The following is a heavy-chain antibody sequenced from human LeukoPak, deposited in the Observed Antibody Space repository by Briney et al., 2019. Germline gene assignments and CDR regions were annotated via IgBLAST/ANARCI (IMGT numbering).Heavy chain of an antibody. CDR3: AKTTYNPPFRSRFTISVATSKTQCSLKLSSGTAADPAVYYCGRHRRTYYYDSGTDV. CDR2: IYYSVNT. CDR1: GGSFSGYY. Sequence: PSETLSLTCAVYGGSFSGYYWSWIRQPPGKGLEWIGYIYYSVNTNHNPSLPRRVTISVDTSNHQISLNLSSVTAAHTSVYYSAKTTYNPPFRSRFTISVATSKTQCSLKLSSGTAADPAVYYCGRHRRTYYYDSGTDVWGKGSTVTIYS. D-gene: IGHD3-10*01. V-gene: IGHV4-34*11. J-gene: IGHJ6*04.